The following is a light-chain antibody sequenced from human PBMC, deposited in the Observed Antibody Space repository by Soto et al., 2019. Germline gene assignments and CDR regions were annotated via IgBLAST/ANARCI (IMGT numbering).Light chain of an antibody. CDR1: HRVSSY. Sequence: VLPQSPPTLSVSPGESATLSCSASHRVSSYLAWYQQKPGQAPRLLIYDASNRATGIPARFRGSGSGTDFTLTISSLEPEDFATYYCQQSYSTPLTFGQGTKVDIK. V-gene: IGKV3-11*01. J-gene: IGKJ1*01. CDR3: QQSYSTPLT. CDR2: DAS.